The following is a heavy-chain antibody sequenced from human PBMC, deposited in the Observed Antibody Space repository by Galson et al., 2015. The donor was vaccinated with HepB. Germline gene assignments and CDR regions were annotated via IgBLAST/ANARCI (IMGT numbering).Heavy chain of an antibody. J-gene: IGHJ4*02. V-gene: IGHV1-2*02. CDR3: ARAPLDRDDYHYYFDY. Sequence: SVKVSCKASGYTFSGYCIHWVRQAPGQGLEWMGWINPYSGGTNFAQKFQGRVTMTRDTSVSTAYMELSGLRSDDTAVYSCARAPLDRDDYHYYFDYWGQGTLVTVSS. CDR2: INPYSGGT. D-gene: IGHD5-24*01. CDR1: GYTFSGYC.